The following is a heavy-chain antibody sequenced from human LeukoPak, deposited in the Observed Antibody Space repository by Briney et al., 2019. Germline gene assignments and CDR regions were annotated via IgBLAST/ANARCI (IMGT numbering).Heavy chain of an antibody. CDR1: GSSISSGDYY. J-gene: IGHJ4*02. D-gene: IGHD3-10*01. CDR2: IYYSGST. Sequence: SETLSLTCTVSGSSISSGDYYWSWIRQHPGKGLEWIGHIYYSGSTYCNPSLKSRVTISLDTPKNQFSLKLSSVTAADTAVYFCASRYYYAPYYFDYWGQGTLVTVSS. V-gene: IGHV4-31*03. CDR3: ASRYYYAPYYFDY.